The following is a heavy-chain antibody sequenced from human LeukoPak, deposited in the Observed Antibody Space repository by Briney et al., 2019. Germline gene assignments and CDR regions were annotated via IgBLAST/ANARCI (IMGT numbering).Heavy chain of an antibody. V-gene: IGHV1-18*04. CDR1: GYTFNKHG. Sequence: APVKLSCKASGYTFNKHGITWVRQAPGQGLEWMGWISAYNGDTKYGQKFQGRVTLLTDTSASTAYMELRSLRSDDTAVYYCARDPSNTSGWSPYFDYWGQGALVTVSS. D-gene: IGHD6-19*01. J-gene: IGHJ4*02. CDR2: ISAYNGDT. CDR3: ARDPSNTSGWSPYFDY.